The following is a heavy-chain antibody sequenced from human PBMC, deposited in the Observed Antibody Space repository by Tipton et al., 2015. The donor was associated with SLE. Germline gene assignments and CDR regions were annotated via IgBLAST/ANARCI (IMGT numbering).Heavy chain of an antibody. CDR2: IYHTEAT. Sequence: TLSLTCAVSGGSISSNHWWGWVRQPPGRGLEWIGEIYHTEATNYNPSLGTRPTISLDKSNNQFSLKLSPVTAADTAVYYCARYSASDGLDVWGQGTTVIVPS. CDR1: GGSISSNHW. J-gene: IGHJ6*02. D-gene: IGHD1-26*01. CDR3: ARYSASDGLDV. V-gene: IGHV4-4*02.